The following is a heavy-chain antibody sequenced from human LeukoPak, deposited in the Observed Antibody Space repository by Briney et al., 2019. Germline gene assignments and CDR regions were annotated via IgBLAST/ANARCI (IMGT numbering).Heavy chain of an antibody. CDR2: SYYSGST. CDR1: GGSMSSYY. V-gene: IGHV4-59*08. Sequence: SETLSLTCTVSGGSMSSYYWSWIRQSPGKGLEWIGYSYYSGSTVYNPSLNSRVTISVDTSKRQFSLRLTSVTAADTAVYYCARVEAWNNGAFDIWGQGTMVTVSS. J-gene: IGHJ3*02. CDR3: ARVEAWNNGAFDI. D-gene: IGHD1/OR15-1a*01.